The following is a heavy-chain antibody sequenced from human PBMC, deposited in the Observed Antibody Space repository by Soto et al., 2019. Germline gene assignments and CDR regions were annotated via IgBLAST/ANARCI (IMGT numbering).Heavy chain of an antibody. CDR1: GFTFSSYW. V-gene: IGHV3-74*01. D-gene: IGHD6-19*01. Sequence: GGSLRLSCTASGFTFSSYWMHWVRQAPGKGLVWVSRINSDGSSTTYADSVKGRFTISRDNAKNTLYLQMNSLRAEDTAVYYCVRGEGGWETYWGQGTLVTVSS. CDR2: INSDGSST. J-gene: IGHJ4*02. CDR3: VRGEGGWETY.